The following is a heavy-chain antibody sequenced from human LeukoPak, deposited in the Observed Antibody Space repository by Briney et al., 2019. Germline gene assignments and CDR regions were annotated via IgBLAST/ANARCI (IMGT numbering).Heavy chain of an antibody. CDR2: ISYDGSNK. V-gene: IGHV3-30-3*01. CDR1: GFTFSSYA. Sequence: GGSLRLSCAASGFTFSSYAMHWVRQAPGKGLEWVAVISYDGSNKYYADSVKGRFTISRDNSKNTLSLQMISLRAEDTALYYCAKGLKTAVGPYMGYHYYMDVWGKGTTVTVSS. J-gene: IGHJ6*03. CDR3: AKGLKTAVGPYMGYHYYMDV. D-gene: IGHD5-18*01.